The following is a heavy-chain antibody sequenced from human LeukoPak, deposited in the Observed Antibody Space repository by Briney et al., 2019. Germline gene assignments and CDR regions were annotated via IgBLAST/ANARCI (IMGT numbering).Heavy chain of an antibody. J-gene: IGHJ4*02. Sequence: SVKISCKASGGTFSSYAISWVRQAPGQGLEWMGRIIPIFGTANYAQKFQGRVTITTDESTSTAYMELSSLRSEDTAVYYCAREWYDSSGYYREYYFDYWGQGTLVTVSS. V-gene: IGHV1-69*05. D-gene: IGHD3-22*01. CDR3: AREWYDSSGYYREYYFDY. CDR2: IIPIFGTA. CDR1: GGTFSSYA.